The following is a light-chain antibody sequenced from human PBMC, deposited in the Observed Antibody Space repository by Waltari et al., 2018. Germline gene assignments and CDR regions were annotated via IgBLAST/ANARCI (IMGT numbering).Light chain of an antibody. Sequence: QTVVNQEPSLSVSPGGTVTLTFGLCSGSVSTTSYATWYRQTPGQPPRTLLYKGNTRSSGVPDRFSGSILGNKVALTITGAQADDESDYYCSLYMGSGIWVFGGGTKLTVL. CDR1: SGSVSTTSY. J-gene: IGLJ3*02. V-gene: IGLV8-61*01. CDR2: KGN. CDR3: SLYMGSGIWV.